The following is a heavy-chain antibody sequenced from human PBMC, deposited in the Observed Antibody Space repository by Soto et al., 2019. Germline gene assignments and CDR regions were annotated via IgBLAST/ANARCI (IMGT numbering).Heavy chain of an antibody. CDR1: GGTFSSYA. J-gene: IGHJ6*02. D-gene: IGHD2-15*01. V-gene: IGHV1-69*12. CDR2: IIPIFGTA. CDR3: ASPRDVVVAATPYYYYGMDV. Sequence: QVQLVQSGAEVKKPGSSVKVSCKASGGTFSSYAISWVRQAPGQGLEWMGGIIPIFGTANYAQKFQGRVTITADESTSTAYMELSSLRSEDTAVYYCASPRDVVVAATPYYYYGMDVWGQGTTVTVSS.